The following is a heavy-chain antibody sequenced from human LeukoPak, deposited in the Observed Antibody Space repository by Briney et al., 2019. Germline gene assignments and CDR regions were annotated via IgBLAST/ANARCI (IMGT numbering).Heavy chain of an antibody. CDR1: GYTFTGHY. V-gene: IGHV1-2*02. CDR2: INPNSGGT. D-gene: IGHD6-13*01. CDR3: AGGYSSIFSAFDI. Sequence: GASVKDSCKASGYTFTGHYMHWVRQAPGQGLEWMGWINPNSGGTNYAQKFQGRVTMTRDTSISTAYMELSRLRSDDTAVYYCAGGYSSIFSAFDIWGQGTMVTVSS. J-gene: IGHJ3*02.